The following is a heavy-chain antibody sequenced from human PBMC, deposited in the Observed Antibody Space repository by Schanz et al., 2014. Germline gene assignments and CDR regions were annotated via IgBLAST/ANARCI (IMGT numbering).Heavy chain of an antibody. CDR3: AGAFDSSGYYFDY. D-gene: IGHD3-22*01. V-gene: IGHV1-69*02. CDR2: IIPILGIA. J-gene: IGHJ4*02. Sequence: QVQLVQSGAEVKKPGSSVKVSCKASGGTFSTYTISWVRQAPGQGLEWMGRIIPILGIANYAQKFQGRVTVTSDTSTSTVYMELSGLRSEDTAVYYCAGAFDSSGYYFDYWGQGPLVTVSS. CDR1: GGTFSTYT.